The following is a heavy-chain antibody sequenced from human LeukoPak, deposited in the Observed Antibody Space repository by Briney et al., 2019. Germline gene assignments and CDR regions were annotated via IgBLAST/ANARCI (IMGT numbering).Heavy chain of an antibody. J-gene: IGHJ5*02. CDR3: ARGATSVTTWFDP. CDR1: GGSIFSYY. CDR2: IYYSGST. V-gene: IGHV4-59*01. Sequence: SETLSLTCTVSGGSIFSYYWSWIRQPPGKGLEWIGYIYYSGSTYYNPSLKGRVTISIDTSKNHFSLNVSSVSAADTAVYYCARGATSVTTWFDPWGQGTLVTVSS. D-gene: IGHD4-17*01.